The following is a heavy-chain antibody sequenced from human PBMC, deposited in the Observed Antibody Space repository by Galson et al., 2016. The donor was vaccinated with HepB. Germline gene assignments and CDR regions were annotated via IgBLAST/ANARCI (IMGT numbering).Heavy chain of an antibody. CDR1: GFTFSTGW. CDR3: ATGQRADFDL. Sequence: SLRLSCAGSGFTFSTGWMNWVRQAPGKGLEWVGRLKRISEGGTTDYAAPVKGRFTISRDDAQNTVYLQMNSLKIEDAAVYYCATGQRADFDLWGRGTLVTVSS. CDR2: LKRISEGGTT. V-gene: IGHV3-15*07. J-gene: IGHJ2*01. D-gene: IGHD6-25*01.